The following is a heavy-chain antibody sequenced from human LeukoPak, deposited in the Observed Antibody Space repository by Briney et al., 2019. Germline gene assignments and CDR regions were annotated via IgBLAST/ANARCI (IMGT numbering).Heavy chain of an antibody. CDR2: ISYSGANS. D-gene: IGHD3-16*02. V-gene: IGHV3-53*01. J-gene: IGHJ3*01. CDR1: GFTVSSNY. Sequence: GGSLRLSCAASGFTVSSNYMSWVRQAPGKGLGWVSLISYSGANSYYTDSVRGRFTISRDNSKDTLFLQMNSLRAEDTAIYYCARDMQLSTWGLGT. CDR3: ARDMQLST.